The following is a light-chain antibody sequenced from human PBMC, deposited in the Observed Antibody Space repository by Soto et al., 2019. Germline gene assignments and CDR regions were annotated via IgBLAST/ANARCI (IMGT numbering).Light chain of an antibody. CDR2: TAS. CDR1: QDISSY. Sequence: DIQLTQSPSFLSASVVDRVTVTCRASQDISSYLAWYQQKPGKAPNLLIHTASTLQSGVPSRFSGSGSGAEFTLTISSLQPDDFATYYCQQRHSYPITFGQGTRLDIK. V-gene: IGKV1-9*01. J-gene: IGKJ5*01. CDR3: QQRHSYPIT.